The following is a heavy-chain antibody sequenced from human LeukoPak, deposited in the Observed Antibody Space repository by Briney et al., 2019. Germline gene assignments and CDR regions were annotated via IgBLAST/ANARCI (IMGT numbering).Heavy chain of an antibody. CDR1: GFTVSSNY. Sequence: GGSLRLSCAASGFTVSSNYMSWVRQAPGKGLEWVSVIYSGGSTYYADSVKGRFTISRDNSKNTLYLQMNSLRAEDTAVYYCATKHIAAAWDYWGQGTLVTVSS. J-gene: IGHJ4*02. CDR3: ATKHIAAAWDY. CDR2: IYSGGST. D-gene: IGHD6-25*01. V-gene: IGHV3-66*01.